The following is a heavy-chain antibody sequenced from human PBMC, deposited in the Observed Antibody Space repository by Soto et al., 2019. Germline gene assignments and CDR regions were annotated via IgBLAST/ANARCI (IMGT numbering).Heavy chain of an antibody. J-gene: IGHJ6*02. D-gene: IGHD2-8*01. CDR3: ARDIVLMVYGPSNSYGVDV. CDR2: ISAYNGNT. Sequence: GASVKVSCKASGYTFTSYGISWVRQAPGQGLEWMGWISAYNGNTNYAQKLQGRVTMSTDTSTSTAYMELRSLRSDDTAVYYCARDIVLMVYGPSNSYGVDVWGQGTTVTVSS. CDR1: GYTFTSYG. V-gene: IGHV1-18*04.